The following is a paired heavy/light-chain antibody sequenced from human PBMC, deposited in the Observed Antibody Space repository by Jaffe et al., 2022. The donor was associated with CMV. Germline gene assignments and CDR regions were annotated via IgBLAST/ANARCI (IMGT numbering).Heavy chain of an antibody. Sequence: QVQLVQSGAEVKKPGSSVKVSCKASGGTFSTYTISWMRQAPGQGLEWMGGITPVFGTPSSAQNFQGRVTITADESTSTAYMELSSLRSEDTAVYYCARDLRQKHTNIFGVVQEYAMDVWGQGTTVTVTS. CDR1: GGTFSTYT. V-gene: IGHV1-69*01. J-gene: IGHJ6*02. CDR2: ITPVFGTP. CDR3: ARDLRQKHTNIFGVVQEYAMDV. D-gene: IGHD3-3*02.
Light chain of an antibody. CDR1: NIGTKS. CDR3: QVWDSTSDHRV. Sequence: SYVLTQPPSVSVAPGKTARITCGGNNIGTKSVHWYQQKPGQAPVLAIYYDSDRPSGIPERFSGSNSGNTATLTISRVDAGDEADYYCQVWDSTSDHRVFGGGTKLTVL. V-gene: IGLV3-21*04. CDR2: YDS. J-gene: IGLJ3*02.